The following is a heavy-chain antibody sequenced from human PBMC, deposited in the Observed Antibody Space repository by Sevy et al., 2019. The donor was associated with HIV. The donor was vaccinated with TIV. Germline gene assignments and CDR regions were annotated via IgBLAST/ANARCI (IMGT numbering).Heavy chain of an antibody. CDR2: ISSRGSTI. CDR1: EFTFSDYY. D-gene: IGHD2-8*01. Sequence: GGSLRLSCAASEFTFSDYYISWIRQAPGKGLEWVTYISSRGSTIYYADSVKGRFTISRDNAKNSLYLQMNSLRVEDTAVYYCASPGTKGFDPWGQGTLVTVSS. CDR3: ASPGTKGFDP. V-gene: IGHV3-11*01. J-gene: IGHJ5*02.